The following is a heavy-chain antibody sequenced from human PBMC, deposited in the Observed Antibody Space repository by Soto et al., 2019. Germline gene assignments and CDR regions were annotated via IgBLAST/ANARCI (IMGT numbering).Heavy chain of an antibody. CDR1: GFTFSDHY. D-gene: IGHD1-26*01. CDR2: VRNKAAGYST. V-gene: IGHV3-72*01. Sequence: ESGGDLVQPGGSLRLSCAASGFTFSDHYMDWVRQAPGTGLEWVGRVRNKAAGYSTDYAASVKGRFVISRDESETSLYLQMNSLKIEDTAVYYCALDRTGSYDYWGQGTLVTVSS. CDR3: ALDRTGSYDY. J-gene: IGHJ4*02.